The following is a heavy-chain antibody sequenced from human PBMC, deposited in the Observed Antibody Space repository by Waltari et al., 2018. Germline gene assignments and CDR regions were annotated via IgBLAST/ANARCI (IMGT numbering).Heavy chain of an antibody. CDR3: ARAKENWGRNAFDI. D-gene: IGHD7-27*01. V-gene: IGHV4-4*07. CDR2: FYNSGTT. Sequence: QVQLQESGPGLVKPSETLSLTCTVSGDSISTYYWSWIRQPAGKGREWIGRFYNSGTTDYNPSLKSRVTMSVDTSNNQFSLKLDSVTAADTAVYYCARAKENWGRNAFDIWGQGTVLTVSS. J-gene: IGHJ3*02. CDR1: GDSISTYY.